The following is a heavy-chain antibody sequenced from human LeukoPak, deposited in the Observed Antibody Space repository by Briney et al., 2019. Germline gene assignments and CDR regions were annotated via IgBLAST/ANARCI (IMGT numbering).Heavy chain of an antibody. J-gene: IGHJ4*02. D-gene: IGHD4-17*01. CDR3: AREGELNTVTPIFDY. V-gene: IGHV3-30*02. CDR1: GFTFSSYG. Sequence: GGSLRLSCAASGFTFSSYGMHWVRQAPGKGLEWVAFIRYDGSDKYYADSVKGRFTISRDNSKNTLYLQMNSLRVEDTAVYYCAREGELNTVTPIFDYWGQGTLVTVSS. CDR2: IRYDGSDK.